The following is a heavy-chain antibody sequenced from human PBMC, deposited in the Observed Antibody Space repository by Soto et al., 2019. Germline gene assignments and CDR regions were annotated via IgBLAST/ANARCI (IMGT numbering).Heavy chain of an antibody. CDR3: TTDSAIVATKHGGNY. CDR1: GFTFSNAL. V-gene: IGHV3-15*01. CDR2: IKSKTDGGTT. D-gene: IGHD5-12*01. J-gene: IGHJ4*02. Sequence: PGGSLRLSCAASGFTFSNALMSWVLQAPGKGLEWVGRIKSKTDGGTTDYAAPVKGRFTISRDDSKNTLYLQMKSLKTEDTAVYYCTTDSAIVATKHGGNYWGQGTLVTLSS.